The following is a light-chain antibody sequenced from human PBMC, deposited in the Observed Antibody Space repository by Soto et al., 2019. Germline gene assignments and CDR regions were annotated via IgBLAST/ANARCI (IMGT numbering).Light chain of an antibody. CDR2: EVS. Sequence: QSALTQPASVSGSPGQSITISCTGTSSDVGGYTYVSWYQQHPGKAPKLMIYEVSNRPSGVSNRFSGSKSGNTASLTISGLQAEDEADWYCSSYTSSSSLDVFGTGTKLTVI. CDR1: SSDVGGYTY. CDR3: SSYTSSSSLDV. V-gene: IGLV2-14*01. J-gene: IGLJ1*01.